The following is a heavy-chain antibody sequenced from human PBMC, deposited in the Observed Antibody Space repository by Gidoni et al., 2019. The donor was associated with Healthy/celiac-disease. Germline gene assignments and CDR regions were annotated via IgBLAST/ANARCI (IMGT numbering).Heavy chain of an antibody. J-gene: IGHJ4*02. CDR2: SSWNSGSI. CDR3: AKDTTYYDSSGYFPG. D-gene: IGHD3-22*01. CDR1: GFTFADYA. V-gene: IGHV3-9*01. Sequence: EVQLVESGGGLVQPGRSLRLSCAASGFTFADYAMHWVRQAPGKGLEWVSGSSWNSGSIGYADSVKGRFTISRDNAKNSLYLQMNSLRAEDTALYYCAKDTTYYDSSGYFPGWGQGTLVTVSS.